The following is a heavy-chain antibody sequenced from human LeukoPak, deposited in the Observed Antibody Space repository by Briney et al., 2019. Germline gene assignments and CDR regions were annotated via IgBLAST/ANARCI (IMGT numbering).Heavy chain of an antibody. J-gene: IGHJ5*02. V-gene: IGHV3-7*01. D-gene: IGHD6-13*01. CDR1: GFTFSSYW. CDR2: IKQDGSEK. CDR3: AREVSSWYRTEGRFDP. Sequence: GGSLRLSCAASGFTFSSYWMSWVRQAPGKGLEWVANIKQDGSEKYYVDSVNGRFTISRDNAKNSLYLQMNSLRAEDTAVYYCAREVSSWYRTEGRFDPWGQGTLVTVSS.